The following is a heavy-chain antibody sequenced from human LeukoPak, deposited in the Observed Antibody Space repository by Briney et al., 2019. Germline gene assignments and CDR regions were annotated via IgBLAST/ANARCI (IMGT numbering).Heavy chain of an antibody. V-gene: IGHV3-74*01. D-gene: IGHD6-6*01. Sequence: GGSLRLSCAASGFTFSSYWMHWVRQVPGKGLVWVSRIKTDGSSTTYADSVKGRFTISRDNAKNTLYLQMNSLRAEDTAVYYCARGGSSIAARPVWGQGTLVTVSS. J-gene: IGHJ4*02. CDR3: ARGGSSIAARPV. CDR2: IKTDGSST. CDR1: GFTFSSYW.